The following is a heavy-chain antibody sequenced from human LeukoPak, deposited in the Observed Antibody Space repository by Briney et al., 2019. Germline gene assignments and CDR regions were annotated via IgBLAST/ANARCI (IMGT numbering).Heavy chain of an antibody. CDR3: AKDLDPYYYDSSGYYN. V-gene: IGHV3-23*01. CDR2: ISGSGGST. D-gene: IGHD3-22*01. J-gene: IGHJ4*02. Sequence: LSLTCAVSGGSISSGGYSWSWVRQAPGKGLEWVSAISGSGGSTYYADSVKGRFTISRDNSKNTLYLQMNSLRAEDTAVYYCAKDLDPYYYDSSGYYNWGQGTLVTVSS. CDR1: GGSISSGGYS.